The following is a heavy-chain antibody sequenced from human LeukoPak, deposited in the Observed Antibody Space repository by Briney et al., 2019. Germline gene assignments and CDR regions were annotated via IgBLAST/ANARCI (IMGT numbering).Heavy chain of an antibody. Sequence: GGSLRLSCAASGFTFDDYAMHWVRQAPGKGLEWVSAISGSGSSTYYADSVKGRFTISRDNSKNTLYLQMNSLRAEDTAVYYCATSAYYGSGSYSNHWGQGTLVTVSS. CDR3: ATSAYYGSGSYSNH. D-gene: IGHD3-10*01. V-gene: IGHV3-23*01. CDR1: GFTFDDYA. CDR2: ISGSGSST. J-gene: IGHJ5*02.